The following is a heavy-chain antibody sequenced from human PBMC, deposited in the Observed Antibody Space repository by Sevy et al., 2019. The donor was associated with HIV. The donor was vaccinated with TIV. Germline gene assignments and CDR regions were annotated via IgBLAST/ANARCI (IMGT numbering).Heavy chain of an antibody. CDR2: ISFSGKS. Sequence: SETLSLTCTVADDSINGVSDFWTWIRQPPGRELQWMGFISFSGKSISNPSLKSRLTMSVDASNNQFSLRLTSVTAADTAIYYCARGRGVSRIVTQEMSRPHFLDSWGQGILVTVSS. CDR1: DDSINGVSDF. J-gene: IGHJ4*02. D-gene: IGHD3-10*01. CDR3: ARGRGVSRIVTQEMSRPHFLDS. V-gene: IGHV4-61*01.